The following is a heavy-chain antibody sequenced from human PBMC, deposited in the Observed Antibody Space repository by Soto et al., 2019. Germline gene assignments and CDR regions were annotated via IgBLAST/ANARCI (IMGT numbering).Heavy chain of an antibody. J-gene: IGHJ6*02. V-gene: IGHV4-31*03. CDR2: IYYSGST. D-gene: IGHD3-10*01. CDR1: GGSISSGGYY. Sequence: QVQLQESGPGLVKPSQTLSLTCTVSGGSISSGGYYWSWIRQHPGKGLEWIGYIYYSGSTYYNPSLRSGVAISVDTSKNQFSLKLSSVTAGDTAVYYCASRGGVRFGEYQPHGGVYYYGMDVWGQGTTVTVSS. CDR3: ASRGGVRFGEYQPHGGVYYYGMDV.